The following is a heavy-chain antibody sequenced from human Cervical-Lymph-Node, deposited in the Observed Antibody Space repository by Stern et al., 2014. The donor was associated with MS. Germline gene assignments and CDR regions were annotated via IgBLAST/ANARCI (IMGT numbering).Heavy chain of an antibody. CDR2: IFTSGSP. V-gene: IGHV4-61*02. CDR3: AREDYDGSGHPYYYGLDV. D-gene: IGHD3-22*01. J-gene: IGHJ6*02. Sequence: QEQLQESGPGLVKPSQTLSLTCTVSGGSIASSSYYWSWIRQPAGKGLEWNGRIFTSGSPNYNPSLQSRVTLSVDTSKNQSSLRLSSVTAADTAVYYCAREDYDGSGHPYYYGLDVWGQGTTVTVSS. CDR1: GGSIASSSYY.